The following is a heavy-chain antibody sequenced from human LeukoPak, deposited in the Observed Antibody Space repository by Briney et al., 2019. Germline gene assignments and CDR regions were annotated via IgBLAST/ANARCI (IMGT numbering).Heavy chain of an antibody. J-gene: IGHJ4*02. CDR2: IDNSGNT. Sequence: PSETLSLTCTVSGGSISSYYWTWIRQPPGRGLEWIGEIDNSGNTNYNPSLKSRVTMSVDTSKNQFSLKLTSLTAADTAVYYCARQGSISAFDFWGQGTLVTVSS. D-gene: IGHD2-21*01. CDR1: GGSISSYY. CDR3: ARQGSISAFDF. V-gene: IGHV4-34*01.